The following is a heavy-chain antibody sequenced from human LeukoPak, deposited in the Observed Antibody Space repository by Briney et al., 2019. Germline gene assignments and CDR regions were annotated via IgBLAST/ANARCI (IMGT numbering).Heavy chain of an antibody. J-gene: IGHJ5*02. CDR1: GYSFTSYW. D-gene: IGHD6-19*01. Sequence: GESLKISCKGSGYSFTSYWIGWVRQMPGKGLEWMGIIYPGDSDTRYSPSFQGQVTISADKSISTAYLQWSSLKASDTAMYYCAREGGIAVAGTQFDPWGQGTLVTVSP. CDR2: IYPGDSDT. CDR3: AREGGIAVAGTQFDP. V-gene: IGHV5-51*01.